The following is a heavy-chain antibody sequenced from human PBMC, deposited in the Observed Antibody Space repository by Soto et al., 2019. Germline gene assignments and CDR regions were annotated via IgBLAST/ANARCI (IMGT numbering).Heavy chain of an antibody. CDR1: GFTFDDYA. J-gene: IGHJ6*02. CDR2: ISWNSGGI. D-gene: IGHD6-13*01. Sequence: GGSLRLSCAASGFTFDDYAMHWVRQAPGQGLEWVSSISWNSGGINYADSVKGRFTISRDNAKNSLFLQMNSLRVEDTALHYCAKDIRLAGAAGNYYYGMDVWGQGTTVTVSS. V-gene: IGHV3-9*01. CDR3: AKDIRLAGAAGNYYYGMDV.